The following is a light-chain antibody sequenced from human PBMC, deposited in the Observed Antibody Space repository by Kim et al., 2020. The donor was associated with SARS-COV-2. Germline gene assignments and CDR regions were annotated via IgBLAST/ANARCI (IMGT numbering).Light chain of an antibody. J-gene: IGLJ3*02. V-gene: IGLV1-44*01. Sequence: ELTQPPSASGTPGQRVTISCSGSSSNIGRNTVNWYQQLPGGAPKLLIYSNNKRPSGVPDRFSGSKSGTSASLAISGLQSEDEADYYCATWDDSLNGWVFGGGTQLTVL. CDR3: ATWDDSLNGWV. CDR1: SSNIGRNT. CDR2: SNN.